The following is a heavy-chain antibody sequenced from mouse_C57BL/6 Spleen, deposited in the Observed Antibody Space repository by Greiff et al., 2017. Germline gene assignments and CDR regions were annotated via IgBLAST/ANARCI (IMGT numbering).Heavy chain of an antibody. CDR2: LYPGSGST. CDR3: ARLGDYDVPTY. V-gene: IGHV1-55*01. CDR1: GYTFTSYW. J-gene: IGHJ2*01. Sequence: QVQLQQPGAELVKPGASVKLSCKASGYTFTSYWITWVKQRPGQALEWIGDLYPGSGSTNYNEKFKRKATLTVDTSSSTAYMQLSSLTSEDSAVYYCARLGDYDVPTYWGQGTTLTVSS. D-gene: IGHD2-4*01.